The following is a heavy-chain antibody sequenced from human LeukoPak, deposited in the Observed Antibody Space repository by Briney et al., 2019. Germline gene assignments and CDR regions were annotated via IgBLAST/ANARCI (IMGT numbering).Heavy chain of an antibody. D-gene: IGHD6-13*01. J-gene: IGHJ4*02. CDR2: IYYSGST. V-gene: IGHV4-59*01. Sequence: SETLSLTCTVSGGSISSYYWSWIRQPPGKGLEWIGYIYYSGSTNYNPSLKSRVTISVDTSKNQFSLKLSSVTAADTAVYYCASLILIAAGSDFWGQGNLVTVSS. CDR1: GGSISSYY. CDR3: ASLILIAAGSDF.